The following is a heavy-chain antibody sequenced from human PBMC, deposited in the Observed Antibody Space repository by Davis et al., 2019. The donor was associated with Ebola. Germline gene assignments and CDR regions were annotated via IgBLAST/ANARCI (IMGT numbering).Heavy chain of an antibody. D-gene: IGHD6-13*01. Sequence: AASVKVSCKASGGTFSSYTISWVRQAPGQGLEWMRRIIPILGIANYAQKFQGRVTITADKSTGTAYMDLSSLRSEDTAVYYCARGGAGSSSWYFFDFWGQGTLVTVSS. V-gene: IGHV1-69*02. CDR2: IIPILGIA. CDR3: ARGGAGSSSWYFFDF. CDR1: GGTFSSYT. J-gene: IGHJ4*02.